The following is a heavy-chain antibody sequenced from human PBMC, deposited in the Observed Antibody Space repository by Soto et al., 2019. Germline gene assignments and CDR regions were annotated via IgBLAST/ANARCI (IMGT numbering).Heavy chain of an antibody. CDR1: GFTFSSYA. J-gene: IGHJ6*02. CDR3: AKAGGVGAMVEYYYYYYGMDV. Sequence: EVQLLESGGGLVQPGGSLRLSCAASGFTFSSYAMSWVRQAPGKGLEWVSAISGSGGSTYYADSVKGRFTISRDNSKNTLYLQMNSLRAEDTAVYYCAKAGGVGAMVEYYYYYYGMDVWGQGTTVTVSS. D-gene: IGHD5-18*01. V-gene: IGHV3-23*01. CDR2: ISGSGGST.